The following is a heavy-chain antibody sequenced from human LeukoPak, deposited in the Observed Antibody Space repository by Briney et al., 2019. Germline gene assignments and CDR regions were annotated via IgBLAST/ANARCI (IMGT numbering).Heavy chain of an antibody. D-gene: IGHD3-22*01. Sequence: LETLSLTCAVYGGSFSGYYWSWIRQPPGKGLEWIGEINHSGSTNYNPSLKSRVTISVDTSKNQFSLKLSSVTAADTAVYYCARGRSSSGPTYYFDYWGQGTLVTVSS. V-gene: IGHV4-34*01. J-gene: IGHJ4*02. CDR2: INHSGST. CDR1: GGSFSGYY. CDR3: ARGRSSSGPTYYFDY.